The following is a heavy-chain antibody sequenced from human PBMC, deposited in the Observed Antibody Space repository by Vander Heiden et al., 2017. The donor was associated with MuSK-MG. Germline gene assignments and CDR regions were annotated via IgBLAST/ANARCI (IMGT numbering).Heavy chain of an antibody. CDR2: IIPSFGTA. D-gene: IGHD3-9*01. CDR1: GGTFTSYA. J-gene: IGHJ6*03. CDR3: ARDRYDIMTGYYYYMDV. V-gene: IGHV1-69*18. Sequence: QVQLVQSGAEVKKPGSSVKVSCKACGGTFTSYAISWVRQAPGKGLEWMGRIIPSFGTANYAQEFQGRVTITADESTSTAYMELSSLRSEDTAVYYCARDRYDIMTGYYYYMDVWGKGTTVTVSS.